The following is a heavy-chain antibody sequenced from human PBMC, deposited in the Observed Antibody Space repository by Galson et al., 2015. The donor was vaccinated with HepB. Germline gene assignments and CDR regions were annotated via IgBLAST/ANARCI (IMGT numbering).Heavy chain of an antibody. CDR1: GFSFSSYS. J-gene: IGHJ3*02. D-gene: IGHD3-10*01. CDR3: AGLLWFGELLWDAFDI. CDR2: ISSSSSYI. Sequence: SLRLSCAASGFSFSSYSMNWVRQAPGKGLEWVSSISSSSSYIYYADSVKGRFTISRDNAKNSLYLQMNSLRAEDTAVYYCAGLLWFGELLWDAFDIWGQGTMVTVSS. V-gene: IGHV3-21*01.